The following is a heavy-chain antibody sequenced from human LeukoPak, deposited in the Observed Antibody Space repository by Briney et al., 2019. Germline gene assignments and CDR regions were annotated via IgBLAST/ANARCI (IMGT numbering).Heavy chain of an antibody. J-gene: IGHJ4*02. D-gene: IGHD1-26*01. CDR3: ARHYDGRGSGSYYEDY. CDR2: TNHVGST. Sequence: SETLSLTYTVSGGTVSSHYWTWIRQPPGKGLQWVAYTNHVGSTDYNPSLKSRVTISVDTSKNQFSLKLSSVTAADTAVYYCARHYDGRGSGSYYEDYWGQGTLVIVSS. V-gene: IGHV4-59*08. CDR1: GGTVSSHY.